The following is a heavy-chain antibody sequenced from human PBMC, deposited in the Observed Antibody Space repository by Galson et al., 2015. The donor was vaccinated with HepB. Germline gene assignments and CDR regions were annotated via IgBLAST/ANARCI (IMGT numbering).Heavy chain of an antibody. D-gene: IGHD4-17*01. Sequence: VKPTQPLTLTCTFSGFSLSASGVSGGWIRQPPGKALEWLALIYWGDDKRYSPSLKSRLTITKDTSKNQVVLTMTNMDPVDTATYYRAHSLDYGVDYWGQGTLVTVSS. V-gene: IGHV2-5*02. CDR2: IYWGDDK. CDR1: GFSLSASGVS. CDR3: AHSLDYGVDY. J-gene: IGHJ4*02.